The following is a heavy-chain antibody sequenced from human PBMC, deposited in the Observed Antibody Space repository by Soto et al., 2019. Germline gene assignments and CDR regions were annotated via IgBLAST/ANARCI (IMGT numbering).Heavy chain of an antibody. CDR3: AKDPAALCSSTSCYHYYYYGMDV. Sequence: QVQLVESGGGVVQPGRSLRLSCAASGFTFSSYGMHWVRQAPGKGLEWVAVISYDGSNKYYADSVKGRFTISRDNSKNTLYLQMNSLRAEDTAVYYCAKDPAALCSSTSCYHYYYYGMDVWGQGTTVTVSS. D-gene: IGHD2-2*01. V-gene: IGHV3-30*18. J-gene: IGHJ6*02. CDR1: GFTFSSYG. CDR2: ISYDGSNK.